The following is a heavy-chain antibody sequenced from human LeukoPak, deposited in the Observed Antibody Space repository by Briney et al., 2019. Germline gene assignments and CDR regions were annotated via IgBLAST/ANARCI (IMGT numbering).Heavy chain of an antibody. J-gene: IGHJ3*02. Sequence: GESLKISCKGSGYSFTSYWIGWVRQMPGKGLEWMGIIYPGDSDTRYSPSFQGQVTISADKSISTAYLQWSSLKASDTAMYYCASLRTDSRAAFDIWGQGTMVTVSS. V-gene: IGHV5-51*01. CDR1: GYSFTSYW. CDR2: IYPGDSDT. CDR3: ASLRTDSRAAFDI. D-gene: IGHD6-13*01.